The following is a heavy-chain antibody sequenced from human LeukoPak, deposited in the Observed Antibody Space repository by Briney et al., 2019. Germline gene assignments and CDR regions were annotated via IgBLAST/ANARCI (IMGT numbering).Heavy chain of an antibody. D-gene: IGHD5-24*01. CDR3: ARDPIIMATIPANGEGDDY. Sequence: EASVKVSCKASGYTFTSYGISWVRQAPGQGLEWMGWISAYNGNTNYAQKLQGRVTMTTDTSTSTAYMELRSLRAEDTAVYYCARDPIIMATIPANGEGDDYWGQGTLVTVSS. CDR2: ISAYNGNT. V-gene: IGHV1-18*01. CDR1: GYTFTSYG. J-gene: IGHJ4*02.